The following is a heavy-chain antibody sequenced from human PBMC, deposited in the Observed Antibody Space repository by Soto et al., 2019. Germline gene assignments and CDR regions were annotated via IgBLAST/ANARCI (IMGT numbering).Heavy chain of an antibody. CDR3: ARSYCGGDCPNNWFDT. Sequence: SETLSLTCTFSGGSIISSSYYWGWIRQPPGKGLEWIGSIYYSGSTYYNPSLKSRVTISVDTSKNQFSLKLSSVTAADTAMYYCARSYCGGDCPNNWFDTWGQGTLVTVSS. J-gene: IGHJ5*02. D-gene: IGHD2-21*02. CDR2: IYYSGST. V-gene: IGHV4-39*01. CDR1: GGSIISSSYY.